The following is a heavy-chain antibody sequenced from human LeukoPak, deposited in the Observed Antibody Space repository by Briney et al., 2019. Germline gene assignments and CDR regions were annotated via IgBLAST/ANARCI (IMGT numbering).Heavy chain of an antibody. CDR1: GGTFSSYA. Sequence: SVKVSCKASGGTFSSYAISWVRQAPGQGLEWMGGIIPIFGTANYAQKFLGRVTITADESTSTAYMELSSLRSEDTAVYYCARTDTAMDNYYFDYWGQGTLVTVSS. V-gene: IGHV1-69*13. CDR2: IIPIFGTA. CDR3: ARTDTAMDNYYFDY. J-gene: IGHJ4*02. D-gene: IGHD5-18*01.